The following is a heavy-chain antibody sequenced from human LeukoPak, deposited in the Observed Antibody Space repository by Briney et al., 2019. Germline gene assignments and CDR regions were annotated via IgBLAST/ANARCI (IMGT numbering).Heavy chain of an antibody. D-gene: IGHD1-26*01. V-gene: IGHV3-7*05. Sequence: GGSLRLSCAASGFSFSGHWMNWVRQPPGKGLEWVANIKADGSEKYYVDSVKGRFTISRDDAKRTVDLQMDDLRAEDTAIYYCAYRNNFEYWGQGALVTVSS. CDR1: GFSFSGHW. J-gene: IGHJ4*02. CDR3: AYRNNFEY. CDR2: IKADGSEK.